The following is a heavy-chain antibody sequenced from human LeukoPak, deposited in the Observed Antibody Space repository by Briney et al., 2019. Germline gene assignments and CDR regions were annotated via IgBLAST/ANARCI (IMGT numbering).Heavy chain of an antibody. J-gene: IGHJ3*02. CDR3: ARRLGLRWDLQAFDI. CDR1: GYTFTTYD. CDR2: MNPDSGNT. D-gene: IGHD4-23*01. V-gene: IGHV1-8*03. Sequence: ASVKVSCKASGYTFTTYDINWVRQATGQGLEWMGWMNPDSGNTGYAQKFQGRGTISRNTSISTAYMELSSLRSEDTAVYYCARRLGLRWDLQAFDIWGQGTMVTVSS.